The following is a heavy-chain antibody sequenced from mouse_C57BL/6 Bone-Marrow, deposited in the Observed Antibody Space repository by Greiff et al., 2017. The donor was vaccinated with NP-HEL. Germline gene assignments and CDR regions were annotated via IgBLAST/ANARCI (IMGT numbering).Heavy chain of an antibody. CDR2: SRNKANDYTT. CDR1: GFTFSDFY. CDR3: ARDNWDWYFDV. D-gene: IGHD4-1*01. J-gene: IGHJ1*03. Sequence: EVHLVESGGGLVQSGRSLRLSCATSGFTFSDFYMEWVRQAPGKGLEWIAASRNKANDYTTEYSASVKVRFIVSRDTSQSILYLQMNALRAEDTAIYYCARDNWDWYFDVWGTGTTVTVSS. V-gene: IGHV7-1*01.